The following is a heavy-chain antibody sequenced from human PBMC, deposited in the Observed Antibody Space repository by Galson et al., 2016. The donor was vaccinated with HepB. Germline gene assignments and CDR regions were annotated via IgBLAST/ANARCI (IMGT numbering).Heavy chain of an antibody. V-gene: IGHV3-30*18. Sequence: CAASGFTFSSYGMHWVRQAPGKGLEWVAVISFDGSNKYYADSVKGRFTISRDNSKNTLYLQMHSLRAEDTAVYYCAKVGGGVIVPLYDYWGQGTLVTVSS. CDR2: ISFDGSNK. D-gene: IGHD3-16*02. CDR3: AKVGGGVIVPLYDY. J-gene: IGHJ4*02. CDR1: GFTFSSYG.